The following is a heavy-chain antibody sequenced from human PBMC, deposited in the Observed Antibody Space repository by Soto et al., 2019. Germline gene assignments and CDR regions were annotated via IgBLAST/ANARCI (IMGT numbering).Heavy chain of an antibody. CDR1: VETFIDYS. D-gene: IGHD3-10*01. Sequence: PSETLSLTCVVYVETFIDYSFNCFRHPPFKWLEWIGEINHSGGTTYSPSLKSRVTMSIYTPKQEFSLKVSSVTAADTAVYYCARGRRFTSGTYRAHYNSGLDVWGQGTTVTVSS. V-gene: IGHV4-34*01. CDR2: INHSGGT. J-gene: IGHJ6*02. CDR3: ARGRRFTSGTYRAHYNSGLDV.